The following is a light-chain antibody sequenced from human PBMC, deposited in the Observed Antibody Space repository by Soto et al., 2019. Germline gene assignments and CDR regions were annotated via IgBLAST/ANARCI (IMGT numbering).Light chain of an antibody. CDR3: LLFNTYPQA. CDR2: DAS. CDR1: QGIGSA. J-gene: IGKJ4*01. Sequence: AIQLPQSPSSLSASIGDRVTITCRARQGIGSALAWYQQEPGKPPKLLIFDASTLENGVPSRFSGGGSGTDFTLTISSLQPEDFATYYCLLFNTYPQAFGGGTKVEIK. V-gene: IGKV1-13*02.